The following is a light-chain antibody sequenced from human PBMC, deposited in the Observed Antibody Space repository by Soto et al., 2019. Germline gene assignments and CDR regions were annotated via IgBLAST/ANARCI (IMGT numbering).Light chain of an antibody. CDR1: HSVSNW. Sequence: SQMTQSPSTLSASVGERVTITCRASHSVSNWLAWDQQQPGKAHNLLIYDVYSLENGVPSRFSCSGSGTEFILNISSLPPDDFATYYFQQYDSYSGTCGQGTKVEMK. CDR2: DVY. J-gene: IGKJ1*01. V-gene: IGKV1-5*01. CDR3: QQYDSYSGT.